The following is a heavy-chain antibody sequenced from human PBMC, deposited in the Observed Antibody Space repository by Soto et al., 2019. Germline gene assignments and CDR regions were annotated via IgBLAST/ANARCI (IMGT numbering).Heavy chain of an antibody. J-gene: IGHJ4*02. CDR1: GFTFSTYA. Sequence: QVQLVESGGGVVQPGRSLRLSCAASGFTFSTYAMHWVRQAPGKGLEWVAVISYDGNNKYYADSVKGRFTISRDYSKNTLYLQMNSLRAMDTAVYYCARGGNLWFGEPFDYWGQGALVTVSS. V-gene: IGHV3-30-3*01. D-gene: IGHD3-10*01. CDR3: ARGGNLWFGEPFDY. CDR2: ISYDGNNK.